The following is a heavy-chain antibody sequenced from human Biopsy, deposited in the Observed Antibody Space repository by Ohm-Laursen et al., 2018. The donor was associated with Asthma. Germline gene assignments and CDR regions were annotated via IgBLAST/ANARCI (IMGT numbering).Heavy chain of an antibody. CDR1: GFTFSDYD. D-gene: IGHD1-20*01. J-gene: IGHJ6*02. CDR2: ISYDGTNK. CDR3: ARDLRSDNWNPWGMDV. V-gene: IGHV3-30-3*01. Sequence: SLRLSCAASGFTFSDYDMHWVRQAPGKGLEWVAVISYDGTNKDYADSVKGRFTFFRDNSQSTLSLEMNSLRVEDTAVYYCARDLRSDNWNPWGMDVWGLGTTVTVAS.